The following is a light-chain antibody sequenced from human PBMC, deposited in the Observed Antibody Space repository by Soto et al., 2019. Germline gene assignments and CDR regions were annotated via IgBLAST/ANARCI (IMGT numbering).Light chain of an antibody. Sequence: QSALTQPASVSGSPGQSITISCTGTSCDVGGYNFVSWYQQHPGKVPKLMIYDVSNRPSGVSNRFSGSKSGNTASLTISGLQAEDEADYYCSSYTSSSTLRVFGGGTKLTVL. J-gene: IGLJ2*01. CDR1: SCDVGGYNF. CDR3: SSYTSSSTLRV. CDR2: DVS. V-gene: IGLV2-14*03.